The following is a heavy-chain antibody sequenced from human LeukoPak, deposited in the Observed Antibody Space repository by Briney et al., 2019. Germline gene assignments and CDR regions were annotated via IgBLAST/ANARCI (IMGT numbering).Heavy chain of an antibody. J-gene: IGHJ4*02. V-gene: IGHV1-69*13. D-gene: IGHD3-16*02. CDR1: GGTFSVYA. CDR3: ARDRAQGGGVIDPSFDY. CDR2: IIHIFGTS. Sequence: SVKVSCKASGGTFSVYAISWVRQAPGQGLEWMGGIIHIFGTSNYAQKFQGRVTITADESSSTVYMELSSLRSEDTAVYYCARDRAQGGGVIDPSFDYWGQGTLVTVSS.